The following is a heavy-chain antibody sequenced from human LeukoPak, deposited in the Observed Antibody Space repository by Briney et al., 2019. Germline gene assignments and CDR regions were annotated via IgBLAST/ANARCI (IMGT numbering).Heavy chain of an antibody. D-gene: IGHD6-13*01. CDR1: GVSVSSGSYF. Sequence: SETLSLTCTVSGVSVSSGSYFWSWIRQPPGKGLEWIGYIYYSGTTNYNPSLKSRVTISVDTSKNQFSLKLDSVTAADTAVYYCAREVSSSSTCIDYWGQGTLVTVSS. J-gene: IGHJ4*02. CDR2: IYYSGTT. CDR3: AREVSSSSTCIDY. V-gene: IGHV4-61*01.